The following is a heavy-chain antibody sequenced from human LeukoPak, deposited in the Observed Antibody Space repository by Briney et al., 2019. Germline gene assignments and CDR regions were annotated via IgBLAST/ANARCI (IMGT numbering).Heavy chain of an antibody. V-gene: IGHV1-69*13. Sequence: SVKVSCKASGYTFTSYGISWVRQAPGQGLEWMGGIIPIFGTANYAQKFQGRVTITAVESMSTAYMELSSLRSEDTAVYYCARGWLAETTVVTPYNYWGQGTLVTVSS. CDR1: GYTFTSYG. CDR3: ARGWLAETTVVTPYNY. D-gene: IGHD4-23*01. J-gene: IGHJ4*02. CDR2: IIPIFGTA.